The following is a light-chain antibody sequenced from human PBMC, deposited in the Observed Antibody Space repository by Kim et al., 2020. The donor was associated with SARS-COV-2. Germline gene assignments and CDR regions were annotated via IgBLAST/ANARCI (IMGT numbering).Light chain of an antibody. CDR1: KLGDKY. Sequence: SYELTQPPSVSVSPGQTASITCSGDKLGDKYACWYQQKPGQSPVLVIYQDNKRPSGIPERFSGYNSGNTATLTISGTQAMDEADYYCQAWDSSTAWVFGG. CDR3: QAWDSSTAWV. V-gene: IGLV3-1*01. J-gene: IGLJ3*02. CDR2: QDN.